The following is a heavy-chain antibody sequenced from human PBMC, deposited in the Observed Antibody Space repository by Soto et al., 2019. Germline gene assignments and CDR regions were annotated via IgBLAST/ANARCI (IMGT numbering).Heavy chain of an antibody. CDR2: IKQDGSEK. CDR3: ASPLLDSSSWYGAYYFDY. CDR1: GFTFSSYW. V-gene: IGHV3-7*05. Sequence: PGGSLRLSCAASGFTFSSYWMSWVRQAPGKGLEWVANIKQDGSEKYYVDSVKGRFTISRDNAKNSLYLQMNSLRAEDTAVYYCASPLLDSSSWYGAYYFDYWGQGTLVTVSS. J-gene: IGHJ4*02. D-gene: IGHD6-13*01.